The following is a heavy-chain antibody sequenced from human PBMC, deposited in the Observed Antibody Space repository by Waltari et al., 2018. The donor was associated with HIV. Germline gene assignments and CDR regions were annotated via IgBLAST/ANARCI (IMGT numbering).Heavy chain of an antibody. CDR1: GGSISSGGYY. CDR3: ARDPYGGSRWGYFYY. Sequence: QVQLQESGPGLVKPSQTLSLTCTVSGGSISSGGYYWSWIRQHPGKGLEWIGYIYYSGSTYYNPSLKSRVTISVDTSIKKFSLKLSSVTAADTAVYYCARDPYGGSRWGYFYYWGQGTLVTVSS. V-gene: IGHV4-31*03. J-gene: IGHJ4*02. CDR2: IYYSGST. D-gene: IGHD2-15*01.